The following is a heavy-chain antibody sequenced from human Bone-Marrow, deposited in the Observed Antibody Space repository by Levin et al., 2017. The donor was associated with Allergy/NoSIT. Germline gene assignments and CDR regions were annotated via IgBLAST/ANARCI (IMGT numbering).Heavy chain of an antibody. Sequence: GGSLRLSCEASGFTFNTYGIHWVRQAPGKGLEWVTAIWSDGTNRYDADSVKGRFTISRDNSKNMVYLQMNSLRAEDTAVYYCARDSRGGDFFSWYFDLWGRGSLVIVSS. CDR3: ARDSRGGDFFSWYFDL. CDR2: IWSDGTNR. CDR1: GFTFNTYG. V-gene: IGHV3-33*01. J-gene: IGHJ2*01. D-gene: IGHD2-21*02.